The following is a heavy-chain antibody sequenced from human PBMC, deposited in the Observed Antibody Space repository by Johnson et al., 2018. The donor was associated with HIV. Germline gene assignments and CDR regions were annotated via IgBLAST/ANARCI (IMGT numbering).Heavy chain of an antibody. V-gene: IGHV3-74*02. J-gene: IGHJ3*02. CDR1: GFSFSSYW. CDR2: INSDGTTT. CDR3: AKVQGSYAPPLDAFDI. D-gene: IGHD1-26*01. Sequence: VQLVESGGGLVKPGGSLRLSCAVSGFSFSSYWMHWDRQPPGKGLVWVSRINSDGTTTTYADSVKGRFTISRDNAKNSLYLQMKSLRAEDTAIYYCAKVQGSYAPPLDAFDIWGQGTMVTVSS.